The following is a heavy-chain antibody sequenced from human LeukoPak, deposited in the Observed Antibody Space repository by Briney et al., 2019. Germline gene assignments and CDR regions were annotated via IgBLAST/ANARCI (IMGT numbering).Heavy chain of an antibody. D-gene: IGHD2-2*01. J-gene: IGHJ6*02. CDR1: GFTFSSYW. CDR3: ARDMRVVVVPADDYYYGMDV. CDR2: IKQDGSEK. Sequence: GGSLRLSCAASGFTFSSYWMSWVRQAPGKGLEWVANIKQDGSEKYYVDSVKGRFTISRDNAKNSLYLQTNRLRAEDTAVYYCARDMRVVVVPADDYYYGMDVWGQGTTVTVSS. V-gene: IGHV3-7*01.